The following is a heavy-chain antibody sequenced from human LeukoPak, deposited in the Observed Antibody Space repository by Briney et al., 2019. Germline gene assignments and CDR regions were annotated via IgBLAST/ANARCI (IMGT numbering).Heavy chain of an antibody. J-gene: IGHJ3*02. D-gene: IGHD6-13*01. CDR3: ARVRRSSNRPDAFDI. CDR2: IYSSGST. Sequence: SETLSLTCTVSGGSISSYYWSWIRQPPGKGLEWIGHIYSSGSTSYNPSLKSRVRTSVDTSKNQFSLKLTSVTAADTAVYYCARVRRSSNRPDAFDIWGQGTMVTVSS. V-gene: IGHV4-59*01. CDR1: GGSISSYY.